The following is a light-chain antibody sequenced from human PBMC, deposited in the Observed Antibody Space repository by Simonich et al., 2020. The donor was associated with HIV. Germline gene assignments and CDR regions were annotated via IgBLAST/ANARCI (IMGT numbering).Light chain of an antibody. V-gene: IGKV4-1*01. CDR3: QQYYSTPPT. J-gene: IGKJ1*01. CDR1: RSVLYSSNNKNY. Sequence: DIVMTQSPDSLAVSLGERATINCKSSRSVLYSSNNKNYLAWYQQKPGQPPNLLIYGASTRESGVPERFSASGSGTDFTLTISSLQAEDVAVYYCQQYYSTPPTFGQGTKVEIK. CDR2: GAS.